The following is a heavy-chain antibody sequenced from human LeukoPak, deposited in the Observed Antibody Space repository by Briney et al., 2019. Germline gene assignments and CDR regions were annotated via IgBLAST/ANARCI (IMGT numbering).Heavy chain of an antibody. CDR2: IFYNWDT. CDR3: ARTDRDNYYYDMDV. V-gene: IGHV4-39*07. Sequence: SETLSLTCTVSGGPISSSYYWGWIRQPPEKGPEWIGAIFYNWDTYYNPSLKRRVAISVDPPRNQFSVNLMPVTAAHRAVFFCARTDRDNYYYDMDVWGKGTTVTVS. J-gene: IGHJ6*03. CDR1: GGPISSSYY. D-gene: IGHD3-22*01.